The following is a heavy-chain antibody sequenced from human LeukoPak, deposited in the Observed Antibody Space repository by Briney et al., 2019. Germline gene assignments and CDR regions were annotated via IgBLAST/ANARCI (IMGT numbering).Heavy chain of an antibody. D-gene: IGHD3-9*01. CDR3: ARGETGLYYDIPAYFDY. V-gene: IGHV4-34*01. J-gene: IGHJ4*02. Sequence: PSETLSLTCAVYGGSFSGYYWSWIRQPPGKGLEWIGEINHSGSTNYNPSLKSRVTISVDTSKNQFSLKLSSVTAADTTVYYCARGETGLYYDIPAYFDYWGQGTLVTASS. CDR1: GGSFSGYY. CDR2: INHSGST.